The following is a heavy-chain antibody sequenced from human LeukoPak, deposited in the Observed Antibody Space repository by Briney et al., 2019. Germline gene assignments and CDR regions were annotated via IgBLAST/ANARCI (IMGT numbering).Heavy chain of an antibody. V-gene: IGHV4-61*02. CDR1: GGSISSLNYH. Sequence: SETLSLTCTVSGGSISSLNYHWTWIRQPAGKGLELIGRIYTSGSTNYSPSFKSRVTISIDTPKNQFSLKLSSVTAADTAVYYCARDPGGSGPASWGPGTLVTVSS. CDR3: ARDPGGSGPAS. D-gene: IGHD6-19*01. CDR2: IYTSGST. J-gene: IGHJ5*02.